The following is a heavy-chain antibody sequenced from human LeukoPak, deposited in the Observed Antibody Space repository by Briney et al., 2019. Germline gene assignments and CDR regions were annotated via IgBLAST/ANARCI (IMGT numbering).Heavy chain of an antibody. CDR3: ARSPSYYYDSSGYIYFDY. Sequence: SGPTLVNPTQTLTLTCTFSGFSLSTSGMRVSWIRQPPGKALEWLARIDWDDDKFYSTSLRTRLTISKDTSKNQVVLTMTNMDPVDTATYYCARSPSYYYDSSGYIYFDYWGQGTLVTVSS. CDR1: GFSLSTSGMR. J-gene: IGHJ4*02. D-gene: IGHD3-22*01. V-gene: IGHV2-70*04. CDR2: IDWDDDK.